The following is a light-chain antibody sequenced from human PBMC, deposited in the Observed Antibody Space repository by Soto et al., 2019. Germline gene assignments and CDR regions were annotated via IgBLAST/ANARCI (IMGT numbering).Light chain of an antibody. CDR1: SSNIGAGYD. V-gene: IGLV1-40*01. CDR2: GNS. Sequence: QSVLTQPPSVSGAPGQRVTISCTGSSSNIGAGYDVHWYQQLPGTAPKLLIYGNSNRPSGVPDRFSGSKSGTSASLAITGLQAEDEADYYCQSYDSSLSALCVFETGTKVTLL. CDR3: QSYDSSLSALCV. J-gene: IGLJ1*01.